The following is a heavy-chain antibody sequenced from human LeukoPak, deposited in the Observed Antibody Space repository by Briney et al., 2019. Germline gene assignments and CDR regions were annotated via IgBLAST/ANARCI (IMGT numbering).Heavy chain of an antibody. Sequence: SETLSLTCPVSGASINNYYWSWIRQPAGKGLEWIGRMYTSENTDYNPSLKSRVTMSIDTSKNQFSLRLNSVTAADTAVYYCARGTGCSGATCYFFDYWGQGTLVSVSS. CDR2: MYTSENT. CDR1: GASINNYY. V-gene: IGHV4-4*07. D-gene: IGHD2-15*01. CDR3: ARGTGCSGATCYFFDY. J-gene: IGHJ4*02.